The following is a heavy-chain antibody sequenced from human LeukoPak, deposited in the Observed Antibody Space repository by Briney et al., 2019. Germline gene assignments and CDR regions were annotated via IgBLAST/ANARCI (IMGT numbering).Heavy chain of an antibody. CDR1: GFTFSGYT. CDR3: ARDSVRHLDY. J-gene: IGHJ4*02. CDR2: IPSRCSYI. V-gene: IGHV3-21*01. Sequence: GGSLRLSCVSSGFTFSGYTMQWVRQAPGKGLECVSSIPSRCSYIYYADAVRGRFPISRDNAKNSLYRQMNSLRAEDTAVYYCARDSVRHLDYWGQGTLVTVSS. D-gene: IGHD5/OR15-5a*01.